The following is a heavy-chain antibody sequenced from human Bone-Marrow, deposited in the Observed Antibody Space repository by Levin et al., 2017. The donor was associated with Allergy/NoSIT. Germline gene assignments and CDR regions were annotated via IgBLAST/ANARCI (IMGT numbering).Heavy chain of an antibody. J-gene: IGHJ4*02. CDR2: IYPGDSDT. D-gene: IGHD4-11*01. CDR3: ATQGLYISNYYWNY. V-gene: IGHV5-51*01. CDR1: GFSFSHSW. Sequence: SGGSLRLSCKGSGFSFSHSWIAWVRQVPGKGLEWMGMIYPGDSDTKYSPSFQGQVTISADKSAGVAYLQWRSLKASDTSKYYCATQGLYISNYYWNYWGQGTMLTVSS.